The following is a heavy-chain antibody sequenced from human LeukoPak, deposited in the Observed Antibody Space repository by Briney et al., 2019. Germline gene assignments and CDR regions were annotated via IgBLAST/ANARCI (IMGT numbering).Heavy chain of an antibody. CDR3: ARGVVVPPAIREYYYYYYMDV. Sequence: SVKVSCKASGGTFSSYAISWVRQAPGQGLEWMGGIIPIFGTANYAQKFQGRVTITTDESTSTAYMELSSLRSEDTAVYYCARGVVVPPAIREYYYYYYMDVWGKGTTVTVSS. V-gene: IGHV1-69*05. D-gene: IGHD2-2*02. J-gene: IGHJ6*03. CDR2: IIPIFGTA. CDR1: GGTFSSYA.